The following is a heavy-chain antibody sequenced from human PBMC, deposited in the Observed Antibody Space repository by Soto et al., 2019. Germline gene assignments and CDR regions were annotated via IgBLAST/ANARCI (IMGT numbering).Heavy chain of an antibody. CDR2: IKQDGSEK. CDR3: ARAREWEAAAGMDV. Sequence: GGSLRLSCAASGFTFSSYWMSWVRQAPGKGLEWVANIKQDGSEKYYVDSVKGRFTISRDNAKNSLYLQMNSLRAEDTAVYYCARAREWEAAAGMDVWGQGTTVTVSS. V-gene: IGHV3-7*05. D-gene: IGHD6-13*01. J-gene: IGHJ6*02. CDR1: GFTFSSYW.